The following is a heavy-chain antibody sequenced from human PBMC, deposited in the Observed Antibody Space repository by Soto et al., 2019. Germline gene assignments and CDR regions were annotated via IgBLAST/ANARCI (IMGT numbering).Heavy chain of an antibody. D-gene: IGHD2-15*01. V-gene: IGHV3-48*01. Sequence: GSLRLSCVASGFTFSSYAMNWVRQAPGKGLEWVSYISSSSSTIYYADSVKGRFTISRDNAKNSLYLQMNSLRAEDTAVYYCLVVVAARGDAFDIWGQGTMVTVSS. CDR3: LVVVAARGDAFDI. CDR1: GFTFSSYA. J-gene: IGHJ3*02. CDR2: ISSSSSTI.